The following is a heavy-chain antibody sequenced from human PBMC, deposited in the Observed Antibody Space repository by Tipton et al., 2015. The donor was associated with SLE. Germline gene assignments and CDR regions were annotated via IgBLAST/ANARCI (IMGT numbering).Heavy chain of an antibody. V-gene: IGHV3-48*03. CDR2: ISSSGSTI. J-gene: IGHJ4*02. CDR1: GFTFRSYE. CDR3: ARGPVSGRRYFDF. D-gene: IGHD6-19*01. Sequence: SLRLSCAASGFTFRSYEMNWVRQAPGKGLEWVSYISSSGSTIYYADSVKGRFTISRDSSKNTLFLQMNSLRAEDTAVYHCARGPVSGRRYFDFWGQGTLVTVSS.